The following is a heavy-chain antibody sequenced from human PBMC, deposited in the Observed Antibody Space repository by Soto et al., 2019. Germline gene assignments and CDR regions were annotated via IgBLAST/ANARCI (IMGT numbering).Heavy chain of an antibody. V-gene: IGHV4-59*01. CDR2: IYSSGST. D-gene: IGHD5-18*01. CDR1: GGSISNYY. Sequence: SETLSLTCTVSGGSISNYYCNWIRQFPGKGLEWIGYIYSSGSTHYNPPLQNRVTISIDTSKNQVSLKVNSVTAADTAVYYCARDHPHSYGVYYFDYWGQGTPVTVSS. J-gene: IGHJ4*02. CDR3: ARDHPHSYGVYYFDY.